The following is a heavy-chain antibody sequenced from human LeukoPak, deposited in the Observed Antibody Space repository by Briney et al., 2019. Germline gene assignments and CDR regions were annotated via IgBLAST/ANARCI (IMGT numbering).Heavy chain of an antibody. D-gene: IGHD1-26*01. V-gene: IGHV3-64*01. J-gene: IGHJ3*02. CDR2: LCSNGGSP. CDR1: GFTFSSYA. Sequence: GGSLRLSCAASGFTFSSYAMHWVRQAPGKGLEYVSALCSNGGSPYYATFVKGRFTISRDNSKNTLYLQMGSLRAEDMAVYYCARVLRGSDGAFDIWGQGTMVTVSS. CDR3: ARVLRGSDGAFDI.